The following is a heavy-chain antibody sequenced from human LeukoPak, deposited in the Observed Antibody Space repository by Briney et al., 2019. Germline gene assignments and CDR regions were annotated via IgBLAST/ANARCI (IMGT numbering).Heavy chain of an antibody. CDR3: ATPSPGNCSSASCYRWDNWFDP. D-gene: IGHD2-2*01. CDR2: IIPYLGIA. V-gene: IGHV1-69*04. CDR1: GGTFSSYA. Sequence: ASATVSCTSSGGTFSSYALSWVRQAPGQGLEWMGRIIPYLGIANHAQKFQGRVTITADKSTSTAYMELSSLRSEDTAVYYCATPSPGNCSSASCYRWDNWFDPWGQGTVVTV. J-gene: IGHJ5*02.